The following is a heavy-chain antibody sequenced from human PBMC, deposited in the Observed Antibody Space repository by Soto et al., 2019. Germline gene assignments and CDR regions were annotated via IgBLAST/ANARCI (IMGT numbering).Heavy chain of an antibody. J-gene: IGHJ3*02. CDR3: ANRWQDAFDI. CDR2: INHSGST. Sequence: QVQLQQWGAGLLKPSETLSLTCAVYGGSFSGYYWSWIRQPPGKGLEWIGEINHSGSTNYNPSLKSRVTISVDTSKNQFSLKLSSVTAADTAVYYCANRWQDAFDIWGQGTMVTVSS. CDR1: GGSFSGYY. V-gene: IGHV4-34*01.